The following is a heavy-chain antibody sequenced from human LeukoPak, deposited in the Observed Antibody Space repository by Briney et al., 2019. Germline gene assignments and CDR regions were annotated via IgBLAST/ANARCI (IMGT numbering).Heavy chain of an antibody. CDR1: GFTVSSNY. J-gene: IGHJ4*02. D-gene: IGHD6-6*01. CDR2: IYSGGST. CDR3: XXXXXSXGIAARPGRRVDY. Sequence: GGSLRPSCAASGFTVSSNYMSWVRQAPGKGLEWVSVIYSGGSTYYADSVKGRFTISRDNSKNTLYLQMNSLRAEDTAVDYFXXXXXSXGIAARPGRRVDYWGQGTLVTVSS. V-gene: IGHV3-66*01.